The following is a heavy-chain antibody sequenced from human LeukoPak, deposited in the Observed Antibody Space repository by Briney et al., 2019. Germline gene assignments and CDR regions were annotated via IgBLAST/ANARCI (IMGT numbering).Heavy chain of an antibody. CDR1: GGTFSSYA. Sequence: SVKVSCKASGGTFSSYAISWVRQAPGQGLEWMGRIIPILGIANYAQKFQGGVTITADKSTSTAYMELSSLRSEDTAVYYCAREYYYGSGSPSGSSYFDYWGQGTLVTVSS. V-gene: IGHV1-69*04. D-gene: IGHD3-10*01. CDR3: AREYYYGSGSPSGSSYFDY. CDR2: IIPILGIA. J-gene: IGHJ4*02.